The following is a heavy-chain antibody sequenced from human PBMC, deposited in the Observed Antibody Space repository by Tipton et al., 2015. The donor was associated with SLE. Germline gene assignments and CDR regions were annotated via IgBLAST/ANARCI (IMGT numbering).Heavy chain of an antibody. CDR1: GESFSGYY. Sequence: TLSLTCAVYGESFSGYYWSWIRQPPGKGLEWIGEINHSGSTNYNPSLKSRVTISVDTSKKQFSLKLRSVTAADTAVYYCARHGAGGVSYYYGMDVWGQGTTVTVSS. V-gene: IGHV4-34*01. J-gene: IGHJ6*02. CDR3: ARHGAGGVSYYYGMDV. CDR2: INHSGST. D-gene: IGHD3-16*01.